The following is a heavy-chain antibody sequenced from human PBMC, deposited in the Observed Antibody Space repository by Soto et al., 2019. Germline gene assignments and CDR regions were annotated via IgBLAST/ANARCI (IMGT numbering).Heavy chain of an antibody. CDR1: GGTFSSYA. CDR3: AREGAGYCTSTSRDRQRYGMDV. V-gene: IGHV1-69*13. CDR2: IIPIFGTA. Sequence: SVKVSCKASGGTFSSYAISWVRQAPGQGLEWMGGIIPIFGTANYAQKFQGRVTITADESTSTAYMELSSLRSEDTAVYYCAREGAGYCTSTSRDRQRYGMDVWGQGTTATVSS. J-gene: IGHJ6*02. D-gene: IGHD2-2*03.